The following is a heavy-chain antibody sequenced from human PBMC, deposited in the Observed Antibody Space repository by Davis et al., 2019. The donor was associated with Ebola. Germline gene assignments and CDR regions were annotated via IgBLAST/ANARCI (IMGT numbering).Heavy chain of an antibody. CDR2: IKQDGSEK. CDR1: AFSFGIYG. J-gene: IGHJ4*02. Sequence: GESLKISCEAFAFSFGIYGMHWVRQAPGKGLEWVANIKQDGSEKYYVDSVKGRFTISRDNAKNSLFLQMSSLRAEDTAMYYCARDGLPAALNFWGQGTLVTVSS. V-gene: IGHV3-7*03. D-gene: IGHD2-2*01. CDR3: ARDGLPAALNF.